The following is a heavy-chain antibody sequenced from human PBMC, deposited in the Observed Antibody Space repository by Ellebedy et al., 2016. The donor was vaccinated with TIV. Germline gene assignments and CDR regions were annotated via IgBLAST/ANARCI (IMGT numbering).Heavy chain of an antibody. CDR1: GFTFSSYA. CDR2: ISHTGSRT. D-gene: IGHD3-22*01. CDR3: AKGRGGGSDSSAPRYYFDS. V-gene: IGHV3-23*01. J-gene: IGHJ4*02. Sequence: PGGSLRLSCAASGFTFSSYAMSWVRQAPGKGLEWVSTISHTGSRTYYGDSVEGRFTISRDNSKQTLYLQMNSLRAEDTAIYYCAKGRGGGSDSSAPRYYFDSWGLGTLVTVSS.